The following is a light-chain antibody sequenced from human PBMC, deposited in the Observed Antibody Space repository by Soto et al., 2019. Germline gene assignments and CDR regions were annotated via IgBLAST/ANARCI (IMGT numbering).Light chain of an antibody. V-gene: IGKV3-20*01. CDR3: QQYGSSPYT. CDR2: GAS. J-gene: IGKJ2*01. CDR1: QSISSTY. Sequence: EIVLTQSPATLSLSPGERATLSCRASQSISSTYLAWYQQKPGQAPRLLIYGASSRATGIPDRFSGSGSGTDFPLTISRLEPEDFAVYYCQQYGSSPYTFGQGTKLEIK.